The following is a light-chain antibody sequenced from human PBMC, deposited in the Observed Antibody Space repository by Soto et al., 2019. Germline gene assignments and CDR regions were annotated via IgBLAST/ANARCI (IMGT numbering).Light chain of an antibody. J-gene: IGKJ4*01. CDR2: GAS. CDR1: QTVTTD. V-gene: IGKV3-15*01. Sequence: EIVMTQSPVTLSVSPCERATLSSRASQTVTTDLAWYQQKPGQAPRLVIHGASTRATDFPARFSGSGPGTEFTLTISRLEPEDFAVYYCQQYGSSPLTFGGGTKVDI. CDR3: QQYGSSPLT.